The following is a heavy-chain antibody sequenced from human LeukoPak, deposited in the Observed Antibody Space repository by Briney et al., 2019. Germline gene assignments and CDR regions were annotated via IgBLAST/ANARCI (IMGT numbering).Heavy chain of an antibody. CDR3: VTETNWGFVS. CDR1: GFTFSGYW. D-gene: IGHD7-27*01. V-gene: IGHV3-7*05. Sequence: GGSLRLSCAASGFTFSGYWMSWVRQAPGKGLEWVAIIKPDGSDKHYVDSVKGRFTISRDNAKNALYLQMSSLRAEDTAVYYCVTETNWGFVSWGPGTLVTVSS. J-gene: IGHJ5*01. CDR2: IKPDGSDK.